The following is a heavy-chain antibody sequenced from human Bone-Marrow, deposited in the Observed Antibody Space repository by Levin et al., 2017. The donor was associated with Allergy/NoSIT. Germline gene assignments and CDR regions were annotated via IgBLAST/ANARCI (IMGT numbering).Heavy chain of an antibody. J-gene: IGHJ4*02. CDR3: ARGGDYDILTGYYNGLDY. V-gene: IGHV4-34*01. Sequence: SQTLSLTCAVYGGSFSGYYWSWIRQPPGKGLEWIGEINHSGSTNYNPSLKSRVTISVDTSKNQFSLKLSSVTAADTAVYYCARGGDYDILTGYYNGLDYWGQGTLVTVSS. CDR2: INHSGST. D-gene: IGHD3-9*01. CDR1: GGSFSGYY.